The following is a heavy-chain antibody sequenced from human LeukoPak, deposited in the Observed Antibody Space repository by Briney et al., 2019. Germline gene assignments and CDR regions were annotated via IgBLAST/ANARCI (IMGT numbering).Heavy chain of an antibody. CDR1: GYTFTNYW. CDR3: ARQYSGYDYYFDY. CDR2: IDPSDSYT. V-gene: IGHV5-10-1*01. J-gene: IGHJ4*02. Sequence: GASLKISCKGSGYTFTNYWISWVRQVPGKRLEWMGRIDPSDSYTNYNPSFRGHITISADKSSSTAYLHWSSLKASDTAMYFCARQYSGYDYYFDYWGQGILVTVSS. D-gene: IGHD5-12*01.